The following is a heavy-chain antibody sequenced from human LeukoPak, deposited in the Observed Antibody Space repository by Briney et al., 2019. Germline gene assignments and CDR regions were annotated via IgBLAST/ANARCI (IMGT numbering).Heavy chain of an antibody. V-gene: IGHV4-4*01. J-gene: IGHJ4*02. Sequence: SGTLSLTCAVSGGSISSGNWWSWIRQPPGKGLEWIGEIYHGGNTVYNPPLKSRVTISVDNSNNQFSLKLTSVTAADTAVYCCARNGASSSVVDWGQGTLVTVSS. CDR3: ARNGASSSVVD. CDR2: IYHGGNT. D-gene: IGHD2-2*01. CDR1: GGSISSGNW.